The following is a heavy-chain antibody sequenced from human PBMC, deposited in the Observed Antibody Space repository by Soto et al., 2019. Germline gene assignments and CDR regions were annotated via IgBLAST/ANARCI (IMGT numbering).Heavy chain of an antibody. D-gene: IGHD2-8*01. J-gene: IGHJ4*02. CDR2: INAGNGNT. CDR3: ARGWGKYFGVNDY. Sequence: ASVKVSCKASGYTFTSYAMHWVRQAPGQRLEWMGWINAGNGNTKYSQKFQGRVTITRDTSASTAYMELRSLTSDDTAVYYCARGWGKYFGVNDYWGQGTLVTVSS. CDR1: GYTFTSYA. V-gene: IGHV1-3*01.